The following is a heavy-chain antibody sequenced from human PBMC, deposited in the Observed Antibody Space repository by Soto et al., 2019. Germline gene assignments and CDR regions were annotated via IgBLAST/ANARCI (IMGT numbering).Heavy chain of an antibody. Sequence: PWGSLRLSCAASGFTFSSYSINCGRQAPFKWLEWVSYISSSSSTIYYADSVKGRFTISRDNAKNSLYLQMNSLRDEDTAVYYCARSGDNYNVLDYWGQGTPVTVSS. CDR1: GFTFSSYS. CDR3: ARSGDNYNVLDY. CDR2: ISSSSSTI. J-gene: IGHJ4*02. V-gene: IGHV3-48*02. D-gene: IGHD3-10*02.